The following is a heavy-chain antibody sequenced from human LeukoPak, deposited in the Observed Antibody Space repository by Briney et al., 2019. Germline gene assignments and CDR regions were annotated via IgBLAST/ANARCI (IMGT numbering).Heavy chain of an antibody. J-gene: IGHJ3*02. Sequence: PSETLSLTCTVSGGSIRSYYWIWIRQPPGKGLEWIGYIYHSGSTNYNPSLKSRVTMSVDTSKNQFSLKLSSVTAADTAVYYCSSHLSNAFDIWGQGTMVIVSS. CDR1: GGSIRSYY. V-gene: IGHV4-59*01. CDR2: IYHSGST. CDR3: SSHLSNAFDI. D-gene: IGHD2/OR15-2a*01.